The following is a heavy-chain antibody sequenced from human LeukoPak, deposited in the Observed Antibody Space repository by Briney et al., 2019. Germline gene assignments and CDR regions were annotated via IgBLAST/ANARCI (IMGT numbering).Heavy chain of an antibody. CDR2: ISWNSGSI. Sequence: GGSLRLSCAASGFTFDDYAMHWVRQAPGKGLEWVSGISWNSGSIGYADSVNGRFTISRDNAKNSLYLQMNSLRAEDTALYYCAKDILAGGYGMDVWGQGTTVTVSS. D-gene: IGHD6-19*01. CDR1: GFTFDDYA. J-gene: IGHJ6*02. CDR3: AKDILAGGYGMDV. V-gene: IGHV3-9*01.